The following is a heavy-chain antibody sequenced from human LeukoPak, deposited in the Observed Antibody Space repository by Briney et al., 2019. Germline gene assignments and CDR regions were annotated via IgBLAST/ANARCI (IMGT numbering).Heavy chain of an antibody. V-gene: IGHV3-30*02. J-gene: IGHJ4*02. CDR3: AKDGLGYCSSTSCYTDY. CDR1: GFTFRSYG. D-gene: IGHD2-2*02. CDR2: IRYDGSNK. Sequence: PGGSLRLSCAASGFTFRSYGMHWVRQAPGKGLVWVAFIRYDGSNKYYADSVKGRFTISRDNSKNTLYLQMNSLRAEDTAVYYCAKDGLGYCSSTSCYTDYWGQGTLVTVSS.